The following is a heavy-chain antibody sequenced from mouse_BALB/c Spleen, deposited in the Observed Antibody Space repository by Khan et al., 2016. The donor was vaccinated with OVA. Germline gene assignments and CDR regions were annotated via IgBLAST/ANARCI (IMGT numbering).Heavy chain of an antibody. Sequence: EVELVESGGDLVKPGGSLKLSCAASGFTFSSYGMSWVRQTPDKRLEWVATISSGGTYSYYLDSVQGRFTISSDNAKNTLYLQMSSLKSEDTAKYYSARTYYCNRDAMDYWSQGTSVTVTT. V-gene: IGHV5-6*01. D-gene: IGHD2-10*01. CDR3: ARTYYCNRDAMDY. CDR2: ISSGGTYS. CDR1: GFTFSSYG. J-gene: IGHJ4*01.